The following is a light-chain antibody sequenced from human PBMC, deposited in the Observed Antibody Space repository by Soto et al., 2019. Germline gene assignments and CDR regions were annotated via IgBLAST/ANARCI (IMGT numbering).Light chain of an antibody. CDR2: GAS. V-gene: IGKV3-20*01. CDR1: QSVSSSY. J-gene: IGKJ1*01. CDR3: QQYGSSPGT. Sequence: EIVMTQSPATLSVSPGERATLSCRASQSVSSSYLAWYQQKPGQAPRLLIYGASSRATGIPDRLSGSGSGTDFTLTISRLEPEDFAVYYCQQYGSSPGTFGQGTKVDIK.